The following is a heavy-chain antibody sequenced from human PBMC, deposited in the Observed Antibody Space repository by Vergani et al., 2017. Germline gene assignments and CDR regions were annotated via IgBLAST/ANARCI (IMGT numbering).Heavy chain of an antibody. Sequence: EVQLVESGGGLVQPGGSLRLSCAASGFTFSSYSMNWVRQAPGKGLEWVSYISSSSSTIYYAHSVKGRFTISRDNAKNSLYLQMNSLSAEDTAVYYCAKPMGGGTNGFDYWGQGSLVTVSS. D-gene: IGHD1-1*01. CDR1: GFTFSSYS. CDR3: AKPMGGGTNGFDY. V-gene: IGHV3-48*01. CDR2: ISSSSSTI. J-gene: IGHJ4*02.